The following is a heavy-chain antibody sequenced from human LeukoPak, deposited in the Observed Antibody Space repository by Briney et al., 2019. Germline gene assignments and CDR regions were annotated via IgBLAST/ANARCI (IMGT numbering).Heavy chain of an antibody. V-gene: IGHV1-8*03. CDR2: MNPNSGNT. CDR1: GYTFTSYG. D-gene: IGHD2-21*02. Sequence: ASVKVSCKASGYTFTSYGISWVRQAPGQGLEWMGWMNPNSGNTGYAQKFQGRVTITRNTSISTAYMELSSLRSEDTAVYYCASSYCGGDCYSGHDAFDIWGQGTMVTVSS. J-gene: IGHJ3*02. CDR3: ASSYCGGDCYSGHDAFDI.